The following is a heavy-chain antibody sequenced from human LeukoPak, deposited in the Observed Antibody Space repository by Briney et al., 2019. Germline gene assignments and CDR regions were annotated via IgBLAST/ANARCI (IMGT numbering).Heavy chain of an antibody. CDR1: GGSISSGGYY. D-gene: IGHD2-2*01. Sequence: LSLTCTVSGGSISSGGYYWSWIRQAPGKGLEWVSYISSSGSTIYYADFVKGRFTISRDNAKNSLYLQMNSLRAEDTAVYYCARGGYCSSTSCYLAHFDYWGQGTLVTVSS. CDR2: ISSSGSTI. V-gene: IGHV3-11*04. J-gene: IGHJ4*02. CDR3: ARGGYCSSTSCYLAHFDY.